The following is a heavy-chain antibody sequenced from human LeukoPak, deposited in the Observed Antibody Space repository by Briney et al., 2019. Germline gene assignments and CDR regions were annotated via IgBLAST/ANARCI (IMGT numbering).Heavy chain of an antibody. CDR2: ISSSSSYI. D-gene: IGHD2-15*01. CDR1: GFTFSSYS. CDR3: ARDQGEIVATPWDY. V-gene: IGHV3-21*01. J-gene: IGHJ4*02. Sequence: GGSLRLSCAASGFTFSSYSMNWVRQAPGKGLEWVSSISSSSSYIYYADSVKGRFTISRDNAKNSLYLQMNSLRAEDTAVYYCARDQGEIVATPWDYWGQGTLVTVSS.